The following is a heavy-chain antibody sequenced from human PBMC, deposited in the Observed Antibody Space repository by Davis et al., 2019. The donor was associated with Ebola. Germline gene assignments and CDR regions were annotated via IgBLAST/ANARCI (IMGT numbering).Heavy chain of an antibody. CDR2: ISSSSSYI. V-gene: IGHV3-21*01. D-gene: IGHD3-22*01. Sequence: GGSLRLSCAASGFTFSSYAMHWVRQAPGKGLEWVSSISSSSSYIYYADSVKGRFTISRDNAKNSLYLQMNSLRAEDTAVYYCARESRVRGYDSRFVFDYWGQGTLATVSS. CDR3: ARESRVRGYDSRFVFDY. J-gene: IGHJ4*02. CDR1: GFTFSSYA.